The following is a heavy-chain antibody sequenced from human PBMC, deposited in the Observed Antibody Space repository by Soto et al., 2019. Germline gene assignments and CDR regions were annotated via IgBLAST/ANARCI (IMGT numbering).Heavy chain of an antibody. CDR2: IYYSGST. CDR3: ARQGNIRFSHSTWFDP. D-gene: IGHD3-3*01. V-gene: IGHV4-59*08. CDR1: GASITGYY. J-gene: IGHJ5*01. Sequence: SETLSLTCAVSGASITGYYWSWIRQPPGMGLEWTGSIYYSGSTNYSPSLKSRVTISVDTSKNHLSLHLSSVTAADTAVYYCARQGNIRFSHSTWFDPWGQGTPVTVSS.